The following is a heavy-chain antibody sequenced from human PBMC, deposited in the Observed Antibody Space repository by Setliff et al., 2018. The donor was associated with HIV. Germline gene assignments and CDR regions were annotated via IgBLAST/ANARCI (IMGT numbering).Heavy chain of an antibody. CDR1: GGSMRNYY. CDR2: ISYNGIT. V-gene: IGHV4-59*08. CDR3: ARHRPWEVDVFDI. J-gene: IGHJ4*02. D-gene: IGHD1-26*01. Sequence: SETLSLTCSVSGGSMRNYYWSWIRQPPRKGLEWVGYISYNGITTYNPSLKSRVTISVDTSKNQFSLKLTSVTAADTAVYYCARHRPWEVDVFDIWGQGALVTVSS.